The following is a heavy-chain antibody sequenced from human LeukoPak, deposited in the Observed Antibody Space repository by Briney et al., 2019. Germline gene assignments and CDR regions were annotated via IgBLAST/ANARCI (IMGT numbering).Heavy chain of an antibody. V-gene: IGHV4-59*01. J-gene: IGHJ3*01. D-gene: IGHD3-10*01. CDR3: ARNYYGSGAFDL. Sequence: SETLSLTCTVSGGSIRSYFWSWIRQPPGKGLEWIGYIYYTGRTNYNPSLKSRVSISVDTSRIQFSLKLSSVTAADTAVYYCARNYYGSGAFDLWGQGTMVTVSS. CDR1: GGSIRSYF. CDR2: IYYTGRT.